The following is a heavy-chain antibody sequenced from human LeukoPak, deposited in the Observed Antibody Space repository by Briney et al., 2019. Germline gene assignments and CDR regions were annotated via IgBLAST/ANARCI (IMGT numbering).Heavy chain of an antibody. Sequence: GRSLRLSCAASGFTFDDYAMHWVRQAPGKGLEWVSGISWNSGSIGYADSVKGRFTISRDNAKNSLYLQMNSLRAEDTALYYCAKEPYYDILTGPFDYWAREPWSPSPQ. J-gene: IGHJ4*02. D-gene: IGHD3-9*01. CDR3: AKEPYYDILTGPFDY. V-gene: IGHV3-9*01. CDR1: GFTFDDYA. CDR2: ISWNSGSI.